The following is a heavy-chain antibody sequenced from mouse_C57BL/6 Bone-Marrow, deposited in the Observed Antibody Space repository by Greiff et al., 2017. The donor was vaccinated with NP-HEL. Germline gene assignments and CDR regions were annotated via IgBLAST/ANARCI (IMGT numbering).Heavy chain of an antibody. CDR2: IYPGDGDT. CDR3: ARNGPYYCSCSYVDY. Sequence: VQLQQSGAELVKPGASVKISCKASGYAFSSYWMTWVKQRPGKGLEWIGQIYPGDGDTNYNGKFKGKATLTADKSSSTAYMQLSSLTSEDSAVYFCARNGPYYCSCSYVDYWGQGTTLTVSS. V-gene: IGHV1-80*01. J-gene: IGHJ2*01. CDR1: GYAFSSYW. D-gene: IGHD1-1*01.